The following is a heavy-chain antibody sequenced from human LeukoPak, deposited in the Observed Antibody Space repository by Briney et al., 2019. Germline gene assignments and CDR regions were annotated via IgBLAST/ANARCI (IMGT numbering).Heavy chain of an antibody. V-gene: IGHV3-33*01. Sequence: PGRSLRLSCAASGFTFSSYGMHWVRQAPGKGLEWVAVIWYDGSNKYYADSVKGRFTISRDNSKNTLYLQMNSLRAEDTAVYYCARDLRLRYYDFWSGYLDYWGQGTLVTVSS. CDR2: IWYDGSNK. D-gene: IGHD3-3*01. CDR1: GFTFSSYG. J-gene: IGHJ4*02. CDR3: ARDLRLRYYDFWSGYLDY.